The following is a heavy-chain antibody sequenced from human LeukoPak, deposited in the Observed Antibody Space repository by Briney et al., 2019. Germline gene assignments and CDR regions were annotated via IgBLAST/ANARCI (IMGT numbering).Heavy chain of an antibody. Sequence: PSXTLSLTCTVSGGSISGSSYYWGWIRQPPGKGLEWIGSIYYSGSTYYNPSLKTRVTISVDTSKNQFSLKLSSVTAADTAVYYCARHVSVTMVRGVIIDYWGQGTLVTVSS. D-gene: IGHD3-10*01. CDR2: IYYSGST. CDR1: GGSISGSSYY. J-gene: IGHJ4*02. CDR3: ARHVSVTMVRGVIIDY. V-gene: IGHV4-39*01.